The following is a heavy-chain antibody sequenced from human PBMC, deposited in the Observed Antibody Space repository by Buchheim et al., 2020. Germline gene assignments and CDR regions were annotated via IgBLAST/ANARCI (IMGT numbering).Heavy chain of an antibody. CDR1: GGSISSSSYY. CDR3: ARPSDLYSSGPVQFDY. J-gene: IGHJ4*02. D-gene: IGHD6-19*01. CDR2: IYYSGST. V-gene: IGHV4-39*01. Sequence: QLQLQESGPGLVKPSETLSLTCTVSGGSISSSSYYWGWIRQPPGKGLEWIGSIYYSGSTYYNPSLKSRVTISVDTSKNQFSLKLSSVTAADTAVYYCARPSDLYSSGPVQFDYWGQGTL.